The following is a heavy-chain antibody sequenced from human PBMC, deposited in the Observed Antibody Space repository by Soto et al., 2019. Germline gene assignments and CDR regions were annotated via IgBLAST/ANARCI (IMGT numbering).Heavy chain of an antibody. CDR3: ARDKAHVVYDY. CDR2: ISAYNGNT. Sequence: GASVKVSCKASGYTFTSYGISWVRQAPGQGLEWMGWISAYNGNTNYAQKLQGRVTMTTDTSTSTAYMELTGLKTGDTAVYYCARDKAHVVYDYCAQGSLVPGSS. V-gene: IGHV1-18*01. D-gene: IGHD5-12*01. J-gene: IGHJ4*02. CDR1: GYTFTSYG.